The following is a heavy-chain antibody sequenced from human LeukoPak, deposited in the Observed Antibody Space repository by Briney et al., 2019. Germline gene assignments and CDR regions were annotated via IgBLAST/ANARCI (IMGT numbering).Heavy chain of an antibody. D-gene: IGHD3-16*01. CDR1: GFTFSSYA. Sequence: PGGFLRLSCAASGFTFSSYAMHWVRQAPGKGLEWVAVISYDGSNKYYADSVKGRFTISRDNSKNTLYLQMNSLRAEDTAVYYCARGGPHDAFDIWGQGTMVTVSS. CDR2: ISYDGSNK. V-gene: IGHV3-30-3*01. CDR3: ARGGPHDAFDI. J-gene: IGHJ3*02.